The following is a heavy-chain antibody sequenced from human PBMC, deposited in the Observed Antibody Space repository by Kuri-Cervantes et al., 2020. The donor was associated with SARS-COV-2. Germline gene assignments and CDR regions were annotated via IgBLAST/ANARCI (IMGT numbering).Heavy chain of an antibody. CDR3: ATGAANSYMDV. CDR2: IWYDGKNE. D-gene: IGHD3-10*01. CDR1: GFSPTNYA. Sequence: GGSLRLSCGASGFSPTNYAIHWVRQAPGKGLEWVSVIWYDGKNEYYAGSVKGRFNISRDTSKNTVSLHMNSLRAEDTAMYYCATGAANSYMDVWGRGTTVTVSS. V-gene: IGHV3-33*08. J-gene: IGHJ6*03.